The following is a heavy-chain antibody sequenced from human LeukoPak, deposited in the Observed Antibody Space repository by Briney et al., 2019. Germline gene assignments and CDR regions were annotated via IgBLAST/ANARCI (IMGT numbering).Heavy chain of an antibody. D-gene: IGHD1-20*01. CDR3: ARHSNWSGGVDWFDP. CDR1: GGSFSGYY. Sequence: SETLSLTCAVYGGSFSGYYWSWIRQPPGKGLEWIGEINHSGSTNYNPSLKSRVTISVDTSKNQFSLKLSSVTAADTAVYYCARHSNWSGGVDWFDPWGRGTQVTVSS. V-gene: IGHV4-34*01. CDR2: INHSGST. J-gene: IGHJ5*02.